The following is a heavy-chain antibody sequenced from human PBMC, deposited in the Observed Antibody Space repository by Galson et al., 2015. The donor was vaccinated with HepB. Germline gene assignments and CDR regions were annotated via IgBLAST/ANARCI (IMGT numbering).Heavy chain of an antibody. CDR1: GFTFNTYA. V-gene: IGHV3-30-3*01. CDR3: ARDFPYFDY. Sequence: SLRLSCAASGFTFNTYAMHWVRQAPGKGPEWVAVISYDGSNKYCADSVKGRFTISRDNSKNTLFLQMNSLRAEDTAVYYCARDFPYFDYWGQGTLVTVSS. CDR2: ISYDGSNK. J-gene: IGHJ4*02.